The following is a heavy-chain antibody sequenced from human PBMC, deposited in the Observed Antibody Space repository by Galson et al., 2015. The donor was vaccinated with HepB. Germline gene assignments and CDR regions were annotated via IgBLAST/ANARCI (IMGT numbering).Heavy chain of an antibody. D-gene: IGHD3-22*01. CDR1: GFTFSSYW. J-gene: IGHJ4*02. CDR2: IKQDGSEK. V-gene: IGHV3-7*03. Sequence: SLRLSCAASGFTFSSYWMSWVRQAPGKGLEWVANIKQDGSEKYYVDSVKGRLTISRDNAKNSLYLQMNSLRAEDTAVYYCARDMGEYYYDSSGYYPLDYWGQGTLVTVSS. CDR3: ARDMGEYYYDSSGYYPLDY.